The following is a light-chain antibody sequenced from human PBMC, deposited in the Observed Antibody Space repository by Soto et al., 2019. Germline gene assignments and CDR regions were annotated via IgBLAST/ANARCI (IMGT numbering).Light chain of an antibody. V-gene: IGKV3-20*01. CDR3: QQYGSSPWT. J-gene: IGKJ1*01. CDR1: QTIRSNY. CDR2: GAS. Sequence: ETVLTQSPGTLSLSPGEGATLSCRASQTIRSNYLAWYRQTPGQAPRLLIYGASNRATGIADRFSGSGSGTELTLIISRREPEDFALYYCQQYGSSPWTFVQRTQVEIK.